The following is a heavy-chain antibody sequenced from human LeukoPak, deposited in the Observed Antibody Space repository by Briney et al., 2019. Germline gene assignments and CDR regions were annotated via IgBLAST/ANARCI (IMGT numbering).Heavy chain of an antibody. CDR3: ARGGPLGDTNRFDF. D-gene: IGHD1-14*01. CDR1: GFTFSSYG. Sequence: PGGSLRLSCAASGFTFSSYGMHWVRQAPGKGLEWVAVISYDGSNKYYADSVKGRFTISRDNSKNTVDLQMDSLRAEDTAVYYCARGGPLGDTNRFDFWGQGILVTVSS. J-gene: IGHJ4*02. V-gene: IGHV3-30*03. CDR2: ISYDGSNK.